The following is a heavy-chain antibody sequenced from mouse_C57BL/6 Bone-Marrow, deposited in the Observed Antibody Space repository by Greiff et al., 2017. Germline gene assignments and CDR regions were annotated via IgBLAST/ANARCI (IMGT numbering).Heavy chain of an antibody. J-gene: IGHJ2*01. CDR3: TRAGTDFDY. CDR2: IDPETGGT. Sequence: QVQLQQSGAELVRPGASVTLSCKASGYTFTDYEMHWVKQTPVHGLEWIGAIDPETGGTAYNQKFKGKAILTADKSFSTAYMELRSLTSEDSAVYYCTRAGTDFDYWGQGTTLTVSS. D-gene: IGHD4-1*01. V-gene: IGHV1-15*01. CDR1: GYTFTDYE.